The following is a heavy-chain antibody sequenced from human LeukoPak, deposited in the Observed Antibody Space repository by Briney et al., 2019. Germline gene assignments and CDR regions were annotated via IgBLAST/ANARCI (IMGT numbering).Heavy chain of an antibody. V-gene: IGHV4-4*09. J-gene: IGHJ4*02. Sequence: SETLSLTCTVSGDSISSYYWSWIRQPPGKGLEWIGYIYTSGGTNYIPSLKGRVTLSIDTSKNQFSLKLSSATAADSAVYYCARLTRLSTSPDRYYLDYWGQGTLVTVSS. CDR3: ARLTRLSTSPDRYYLDY. CDR1: GDSISSYY. D-gene: IGHD6-6*01. CDR2: IYTSGGT.